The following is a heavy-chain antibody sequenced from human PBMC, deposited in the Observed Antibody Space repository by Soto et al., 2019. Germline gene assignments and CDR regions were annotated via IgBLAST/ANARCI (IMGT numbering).Heavy chain of an antibody. V-gene: IGHV3-23*01. J-gene: IGHJ4*02. CDR1: GFTFSSYA. CDR2: ISGSGDST. Sequence: GGSLRLSCAASGFTFSSYAVSLVRQAPGKGLEWVSSISGSGDSTYYADSVKGRFTISRDNSKNTLYLQMNSLRAEDTAVYYCAKVVIFYYFDYWGQGTLVTVSS. CDR3: AKVVIFYYFDY. D-gene: IGHD2-15*01.